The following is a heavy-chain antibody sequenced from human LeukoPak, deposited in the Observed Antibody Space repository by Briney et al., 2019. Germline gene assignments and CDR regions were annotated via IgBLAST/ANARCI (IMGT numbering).Heavy chain of an antibody. CDR2: TSGSGGST. J-gene: IGHJ4*02. D-gene: IGHD3-10*01. V-gene: IGHV3-23*01. CDR1: GFTFSSYA. Sequence: GGSLRLSCAASGFTFSSYAMSRVRRAPGKGLEWVSATSGSGGSTYYADSVKGRFTISRDNSKNTLYLQMNSLRAEDTAVYYCAKDEGYYGSGSYPDYWGQGTLVTVSS. CDR3: AKDEGYYGSGSYPDY.